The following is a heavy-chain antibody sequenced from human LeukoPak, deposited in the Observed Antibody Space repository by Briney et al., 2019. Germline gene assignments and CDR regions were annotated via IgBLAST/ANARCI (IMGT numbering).Heavy chain of an antibody. V-gene: IGHV1-69*01. CDR2: IIPIFCTT. CDR3: ARVSTYYYFWTPFDY. J-gene: IGHJ4*02. D-gene: IGHD3-3*01. Sequence: SSVTASFKACGCTYLHYPMSSVRQAPGQELDGMGGIIPIFCTTNDAQKFQDRVTIRPHEPTSTATLDPNDLRSEDTAVYYCARVSTYYYFWTPFDYWGQGTLVTVSS. CDR1: GCTYLHYP.